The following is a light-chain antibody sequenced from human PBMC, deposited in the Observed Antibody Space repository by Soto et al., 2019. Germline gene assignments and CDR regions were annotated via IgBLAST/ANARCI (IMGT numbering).Light chain of an antibody. J-gene: IGLJ1*01. V-gene: IGLV2-8*01. CDR2: EVS. CDR3: GSHRGNNILYV. Sequence: QSALTQPPSASGTLGQSVTISSTGTSSDVGNSQYFSWYQQHPGKPPTLMIYEVSKRPSGVPDRFSGSKFGNTASLTVSGLQAEDEADYYCGSHRGNNILYVFGTGTKVTVL. CDR1: SSDVGNSQY.